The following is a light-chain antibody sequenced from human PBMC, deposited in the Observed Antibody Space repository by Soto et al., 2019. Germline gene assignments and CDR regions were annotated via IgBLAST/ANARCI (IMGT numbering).Light chain of an antibody. CDR2: SAS. V-gene: IGKV3-20*01. CDR3: QQFDSSSYT. J-gene: IGKJ2*01. CDR1: QSVSSSY. Sequence: EIVVTQSPGALSLSPGDRATLSCRASQSVSSSYLAWYQQKPGQAPRLLIYSASSSATDIPDRFSGSGSGTDFTLTISRLEPEDFAVYYCQQFDSSSYTFGQGTKLEIK.